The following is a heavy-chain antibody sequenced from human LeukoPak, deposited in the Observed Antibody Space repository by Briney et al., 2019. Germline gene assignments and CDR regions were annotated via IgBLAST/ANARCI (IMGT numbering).Heavy chain of an antibody. CDR2: IISSSNTI. CDR1: GFTFSTHN. CDR3: ARAVGHGSGSPRMDV. J-gene: IGHJ6*04. V-gene: IGHV3-48*01. Sequence: GGSLRLSCAVSGFTFSTHNMNWVRQAPGKGLEWVSYIISSSNTIYYADSVKGRFTISRDNAKNSLYLQMNSLRAEDTAVYYCARAVGHGSGSPRMDVWGKGTTVTVSS. D-gene: IGHD3-10*01.